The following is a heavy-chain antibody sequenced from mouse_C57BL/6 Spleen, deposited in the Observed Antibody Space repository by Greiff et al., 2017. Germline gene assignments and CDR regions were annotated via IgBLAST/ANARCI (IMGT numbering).Heavy chain of an antibody. D-gene: IGHD1-1*01. CDR1: GYTFTSYW. CDR3: ASETSTTVLATGYFDG. CDR2: IHPNSGST. Sequence: QVQLQQPGAELVTPGASVKLSCKASGYTFTSYWMHWVKQRPGQGLEWIGMIHPNSGSTNYNEKFKSKATLTVDKSSSTAYMQLSSLTSEVSAVYYGASETSTTVLATGYFDGWGTGATVTVSS. V-gene: IGHV1-64*01. J-gene: IGHJ1*03.